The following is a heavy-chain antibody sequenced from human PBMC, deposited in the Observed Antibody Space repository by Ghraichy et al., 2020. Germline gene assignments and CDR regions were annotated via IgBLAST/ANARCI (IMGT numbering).Heavy chain of an antibody. Sequence: ASVKVSCKASGYTFTGYYMHWVRQAPGQGLEWMGWINPNSGGTHYAQKFQGWVTMTRDTSISTAYMELSRLRSDDTAVYYCSRGSEGCSSTSCYELYPAYGMDVWGQGTTVTVSS. CDR1: GYTFTGYY. V-gene: IGHV1-2*04. CDR2: INPNSGGT. CDR3: SRGSEGCSSTSCYELYPAYGMDV. J-gene: IGHJ6*02. D-gene: IGHD2-2*01.